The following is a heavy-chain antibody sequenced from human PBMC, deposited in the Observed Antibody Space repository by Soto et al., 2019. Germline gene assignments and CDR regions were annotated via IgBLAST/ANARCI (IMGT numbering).Heavy chain of an antibody. Sequence: ASETLSLTCTVSGGSISSGGYYWSWIRQHPGKGLEWIGDIYYSGSTYYNPSLKSRVTISVDTSKNQFSLKLSSVTAADTAVYYCARVWIRGGVDYDILTGSTLVAFDIWGQGTMVTVSS. CDR1: GGSISSGGYY. CDR2: IYYSGST. V-gene: IGHV4-31*03. J-gene: IGHJ3*02. CDR3: ARVWIRGGVDYDILTGSTLVAFDI. D-gene: IGHD3-9*01.